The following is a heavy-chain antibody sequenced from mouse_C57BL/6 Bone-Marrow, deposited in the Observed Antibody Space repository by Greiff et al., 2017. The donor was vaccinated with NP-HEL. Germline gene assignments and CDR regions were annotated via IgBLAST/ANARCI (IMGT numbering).Heavy chain of an antibody. CDR2: IDPSDSET. CDR3: AAGDYGNYEDY. D-gene: IGHD2-1*01. Sequence: QVQLQQPGAELVRPGSSVKLSCKASGYTFTSYWMHWVKQRPIQGLEWIGNIDPSDSETHYTQKFKDKATLTVDKSSSTAYMQLSSLTSEDSAVDYCAAGDYGNYEDYWGQGTTRTVSS. J-gene: IGHJ2*01. V-gene: IGHV1-52*01. CDR1: GYTFTSYW.